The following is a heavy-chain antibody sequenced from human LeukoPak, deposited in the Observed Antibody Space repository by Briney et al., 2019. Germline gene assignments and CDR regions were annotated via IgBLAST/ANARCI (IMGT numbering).Heavy chain of an antibody. D-gene: IGHD6-19*01. J-gene: IGHJ4*02. V-gene: IGHV4-39*01. Sequence: SETLSLTCTVYGGSISSSSYYWGWIRQPPGKGLEWIGSIYYSGSTYYNPSLKSRVTISVDTSKNQFSLKLSSVTAADTAVYYCARRGGSGWYALIDYWGQGTLVTVSS. CDR3: ARRGGSGWYALIDY. CDR2: IYYSGST. CDR1: GGSISSSSYY.